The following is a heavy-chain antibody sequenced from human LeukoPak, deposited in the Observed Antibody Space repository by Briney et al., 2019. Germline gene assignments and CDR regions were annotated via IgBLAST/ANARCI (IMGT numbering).Heavy chain of an antibody. Sequence: GGSLRLSCAASGFIFSDYYMIWIRQAPGEGLEWLSYISSSGSTIYYADSVKGRFTISRDNAKNSLYLQMNSLRAEDTAVYYCARAMGYYYDSSGYFNYWGQGTLVTVSS. CDR2: ISSSGSTI. D-gene: IGHD3-22*01. J-gene: IGHJ4*02. CDR3: ARAMGYYYDSSGYFNY. CDR1: GFIFSDYY. V-gene: IGHV3-11*01.